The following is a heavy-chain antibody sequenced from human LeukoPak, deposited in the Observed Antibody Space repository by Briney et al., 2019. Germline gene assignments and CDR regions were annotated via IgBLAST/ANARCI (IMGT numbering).Heavy chain of an antibody. Sequence: SETLSLTCTVSGGSISSSSYYWSWIRQPPGKGLEWIGYIYYSGSTNYNPSLKSRVTISVDTSKNQFSLKLSSVTAADTAVYYCARDRLTFAVDYWGQGTLVTVCS. D-gene: IGHD3-16*01. CDR2: IYYSGST. CDR3: ARDRLTFAVDY. J-gene: IGHJ4*02. CDR1: GGSISSSSYY. V-gene: IGHV4-61*01.